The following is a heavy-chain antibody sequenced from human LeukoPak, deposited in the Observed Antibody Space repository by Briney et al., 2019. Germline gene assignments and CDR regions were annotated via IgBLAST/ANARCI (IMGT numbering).Heavy chain of an antibody. CDR1: GYTFTNYD. Sequence: ASVKVSCKASGYTFTNYDVSWVRQAPGQGQEWRGWISAYNGETGFAQKLQGRVSMTTDTSTSTAYMDLRSLTSDDTAVYYCARGWHLDYWGQGTPVTVSS. CDR2: ISAYNGET. CDR3: ARGWHLDY. J-gene: IGHJ4*02. D-gene: IGHD2-15*01. V-gene: IGHV1-18*01.